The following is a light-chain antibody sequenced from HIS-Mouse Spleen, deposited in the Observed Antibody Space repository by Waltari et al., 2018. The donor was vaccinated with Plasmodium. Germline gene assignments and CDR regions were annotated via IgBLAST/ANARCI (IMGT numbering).Light chain of an antibody. Sequence: QSALTQPPSASGSPGQSVTTSCPGTSSDVGGYNYVSWYQQHPGKAPKLMIYEVSKRPSGVPDRFSGSKSGNTASLTVSGLQAEDEADYYCSSYAGSNRVFGGGTKLTVL. J-gene: IGLJ3*02. CDR1: SSDVGGYNY. CDR2: EVS. CDR3: SSYAGSNRV. V-gene: IGLV2-8*01.